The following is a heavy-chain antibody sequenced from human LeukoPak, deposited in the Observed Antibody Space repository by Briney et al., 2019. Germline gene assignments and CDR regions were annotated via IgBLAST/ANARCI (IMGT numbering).Heavy chain of an antibody. D-gene: IGHD2-15*01. Sequence: GTSLRLSCVASGFPFDDYVIHWVRQAPGNGLEWVSAIYWNNDHYGFADSVKGRFTIPRDNAKTSLYLEMNSLRPDDSSLYYCGKASTHSYYYTDDWGKGTTVIVSS. CDR3: GKASTHSYYYTDD. CDR2: IYWNNDHY. CDR1: GFPFDDYV. J-gene: IGHJ6*03. V-gene: IGHV3-9*01.